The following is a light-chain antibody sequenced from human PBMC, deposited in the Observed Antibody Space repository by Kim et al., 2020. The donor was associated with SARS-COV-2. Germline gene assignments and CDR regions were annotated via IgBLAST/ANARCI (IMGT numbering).Light chain of an antibody. V-gene: IGLV2-14*03. CDR1: SSDVGGYNY. Sequence: GQSITIPCTGTSSDVGGYNYVSWYQQHPGKAPKLMIYDVRNRPSGVSNRFSGSKSGNTASLTISGLQAEDEADYYCSSYTGSSAVVSGGGTQLTVL. CDR2: DVR. CDR3: SSYTGSSAVV. J-gene: IGLJ2*01.